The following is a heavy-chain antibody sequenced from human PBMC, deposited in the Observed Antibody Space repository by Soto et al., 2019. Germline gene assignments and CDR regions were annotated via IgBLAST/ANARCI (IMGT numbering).Heavy chain of an antibody. D-gene: IGHD2-15*01. Sequence: EVQLVESGGGLVHPGGSLRLSFAASGFTVSSNYMSWVRQAPGKGLEWVAVIYSGGSTYYADSVNGRFTISRDNAKNTLYLQTNSLRAEDTAVYYGARDTIYCSGGSCPPHYCVQGPLVTVSS. CDR2: IYSGGST. CDR3: ARDTIYCSGGSCPPHY. J-gene: IGHJ4*02. CDR1: GFTVSSNY. V-gene: IGHV3-66*01.